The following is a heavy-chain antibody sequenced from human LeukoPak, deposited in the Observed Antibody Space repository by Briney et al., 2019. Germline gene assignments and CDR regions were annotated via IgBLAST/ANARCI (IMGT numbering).Heavy chain of an antibody. CDR1: GFTFSSYA. J-gene: IGHJ4*02. V-gene: IGHV3-30-3*01. CDR2: ISYDGSNK. Sequence: GRSLRLSCAASGFTFSSYAMHWVRQAPGKGLEWVAVISYDGSNKYYADSVKGRFTISRDNSKNTLYLQMNSLRAEDTAVYYCARDRTDLYDFWSGYYFSLWGQGTLVTVSS. CDR3: ARDRTDLYDFWSGYYFSL. D-gene: IGHD3-3*01.